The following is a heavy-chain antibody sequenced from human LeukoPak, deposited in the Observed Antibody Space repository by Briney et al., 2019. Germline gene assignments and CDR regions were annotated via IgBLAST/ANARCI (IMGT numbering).Heavy chain of an antibody. CDR3: ARDGRGYSYDLIYYYYYMDV. Sequence: TGGSLRLSCAVSGFTFSNYWMHWVRQVAGKGLVWVSRINTDGSTTNYADSVKGRFTISRDNAKNTLYLQMNSLRAEDTAVYYCARDGRGYSYDLIYYYYYMDVWGKGTTVTVSS. V-gene: IGHV3-74*01. CDR2: INTDGSTT. D-gene: IGHD5-18*01. CDR1: GFTFSNYW. J-gene: IGHJ6*03.